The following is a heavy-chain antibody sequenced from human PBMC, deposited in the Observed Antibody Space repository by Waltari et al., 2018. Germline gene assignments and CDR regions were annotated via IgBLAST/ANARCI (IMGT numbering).Heavy chain of an antibody. CDR3: ARGNLRTSHSPYYYGMDV. D-gene: IGHD2-2*01. J-gene: IGHJ6*02. V-gene: IGHV3-33*01. CDR1: GFTFSSYG. Sequence: QVQLVESGGGVVQPGRSLRLPCAASGFTFSSYGMHWVRQAPGTGLEWVAVIWYDGSNKYYADSVKGRFTISRDNSKNTLYLQMNSLRAEDTAVYYCARGNLRTSHSPYYYGMDVWGQGTTVTVSS. CDR2: IWYDGSNK.